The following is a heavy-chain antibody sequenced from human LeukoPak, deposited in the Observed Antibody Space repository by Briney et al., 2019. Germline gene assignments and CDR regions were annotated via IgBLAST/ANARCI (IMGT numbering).Heavy chain of an antibody. V-gene: IGHV3-23*01. CDR2: ISGSSGST. D-gene: IGHD3-10*01. J-gene: IGHJ6*02. CDR1: GFTFSDYT. Sequence: QPGGSLRLSCTASGFTFSDYTMTWVRQAPGKGLEWVSAISGSSGSTYYADSVKGRFTISRDNSKNTLYLQMNSLRAEDTAVYYCAKDPPYYSYGMDVWGQGTTVTVSS. CDR3: AKDPPYYSYGMDV.